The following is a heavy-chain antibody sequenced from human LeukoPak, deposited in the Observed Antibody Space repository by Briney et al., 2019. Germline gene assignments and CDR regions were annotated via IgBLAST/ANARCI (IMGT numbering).Heavy chain of an antibody. CDR2: TYCRSKWYN. J-gene: IGHJ4*02. Sequence: SQTLSLTCAISGDSVSSNIAAWNWIRQSPSRGLEWLGRTYCRSKWYNDYAVSVRSRITIHPDTSKNQFSLQLNSVTPEDTAVYYCAKDCGTGPFACSHWGQGTLVTVSS. CDR1: GDSVSSNIAA. V-gene: IGHV6-1*01. D-gene: IGHD2-15*01. CDR3: AKDCGTGPFACSH.